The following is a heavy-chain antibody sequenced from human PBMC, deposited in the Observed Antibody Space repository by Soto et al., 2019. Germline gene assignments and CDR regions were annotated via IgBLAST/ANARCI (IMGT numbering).Heavy chain of an antibody. CDR2: IVVGSGNT. CDR3: ARGGHIAVVTASFDY. V-gene: IGHV1-58*02. Sequence: SVKVSCKASGFTFTSSAMQWVRQARGQRLEWIGWIVVGSGNTKYAQKFLGRVTVTRDTSTTTVFMELSSLRSDDTAVYYCARGGHIAVVTASFDYWGQGTLVTVSS. CDR1: GFTFTSSA. D-gene: IGHD2-21*02. J-gene: IGHJ4*02.